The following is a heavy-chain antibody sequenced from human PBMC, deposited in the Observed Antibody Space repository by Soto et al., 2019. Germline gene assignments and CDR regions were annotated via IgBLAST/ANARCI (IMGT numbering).Heavy chain of an antibody. D-gene: IGHD1-26*01. J-gene: IGHJ4*02. Sequence: QVQLQQWGAGLLKPSETLSLTCAVYGGSFSGYYWSWIRQSPEKGLEWIGEINHSGTTKYNPSLKSRVIISVDTSKNQFSLKLSSVTAADTAVYYCARDPGPGVRRRESKLVGAQYYFDYWGQGTLVTVSS. CDR1: GGSFSGYY. V-gene: IGHV4-34*01. CDR2: INHSGTT. CDR3: ARDPGPGVRRRESKLVGAQYYFDY.